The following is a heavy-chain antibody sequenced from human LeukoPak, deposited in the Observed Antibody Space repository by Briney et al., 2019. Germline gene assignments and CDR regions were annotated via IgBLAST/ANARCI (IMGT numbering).Heavy chain of an antibody. Sequence: ASVKVSCKASGYTFTGYYMHWVRQAPGQGLEWMGWINPNSGGTNYAQKFQGRDTMTRDTSISTAYMELSRLRSDDTAVYYCARVSVAGTTFFDYWGQGTLVTVSS. CDR2: INPNSGGT. CDR1: GYTFTGYY. CDR3: ARVSVAGTTFFDY. J-gene: IGHJ4*02. V-gene: IGHV1-2*02. D-gene: IGHD6-19*01.